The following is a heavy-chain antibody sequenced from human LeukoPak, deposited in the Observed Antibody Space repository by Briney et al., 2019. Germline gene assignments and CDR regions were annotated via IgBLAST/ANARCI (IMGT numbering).Heavy chain of an antibody. J-gene: IGHJ4*02. CDR2: INPNSGDT. V-gene: IGHV1-2*06. Sequence: ASVKVSCKASGYTFTGYYIHWVRQAPGQGLEWMGRINPNSGDTNYAQKFQGRVTMTRDTSISTAYMELSSLRSDDTAIYYCARQDRAMSLDYWGQGTPVTVSS. CDR3: ARQDRAMSLDY. D-gene: IGHD5-18*01. CDR1: GYTFTGYY.